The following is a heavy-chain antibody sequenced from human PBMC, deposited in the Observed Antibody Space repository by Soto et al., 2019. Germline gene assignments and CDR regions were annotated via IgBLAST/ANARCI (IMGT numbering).Heavy chain of an antibody. D-gene: IGHD3-22*01. J-gene: IGHJ4*02. V-gene: IGHV1-3*01. CDR3: AGSSGYYYVDY. CDR1: GYTFTSYA. CDR2: INDGNGNT. Sequence: QVQLVQSGAEVKKPGASVKVSCKASGYTFTSYAMNWVRQAHGQRLEWMGRINDGNGNTKYSQKFPGRVTIPRDTSASTAYMELTSLRSEDTSVYYCAGSSGYYYVDYWGQGTLVTVSS.